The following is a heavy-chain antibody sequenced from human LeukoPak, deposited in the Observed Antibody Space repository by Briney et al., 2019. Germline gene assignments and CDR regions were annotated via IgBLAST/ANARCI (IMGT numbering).Heavy chain of an antibody. CDR1: GFLFSSYA. V-gene: IGHV3-23*01. CDR3: VKESGANCYLGCRGDS. CDR2: ISGSGSVT. Sequence: GGSLRLSSAATGFLFSSYAMSGVGQAPGKGGEGVAGISGSGSVTNYTESVKGRFTVSRDNSKNTVYLQISGLRAEDTAIYYCVKESGANCYLGCRGDSWGQGT. D-gene: IGHD2-21*02. J-gene: IGHJ4*02.